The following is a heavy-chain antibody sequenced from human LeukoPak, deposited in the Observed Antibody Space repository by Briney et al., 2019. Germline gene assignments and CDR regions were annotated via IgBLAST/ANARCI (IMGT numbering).Heavy chain of an antibody. V-gene: IGHV4-61*01. CDR1: GGSVSSGSYY. Sequence: SETLSLTCTVSGGSVSSGSYYWSWIRQPPGKTLEWIGHIYYSGGTNYNPSLKSRVTISVDPSRNQFSLKLTSVTAADTAVYYCARGIFYYYGSSGYYHFDYWGQGILVTVSS. J-gene: IGHJ4*02. CDR2: IYYSGGT. D-gene: IGHD3-22*01. CDR3: ARGIFYYYGSSGYYHFDY.